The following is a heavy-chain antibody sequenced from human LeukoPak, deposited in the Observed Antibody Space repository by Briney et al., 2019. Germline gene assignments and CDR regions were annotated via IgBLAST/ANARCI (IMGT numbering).Heavy chain of an antibody. D-gene: IGHD1-7*01. Sequence: GESLKISFKGSGYNFINLWLGWVRQMPGKGLEWMGIIYPGDSDTRYSPSFQGQVTMSADKSITTAYLQWSSLRASDTAMYYCARPSNTETNLWYFDLWGRGALVTVSS. CDR2: IYPGDSDT. V-gene: IGHV5-51*01. CDR3: ARPSNTETNLWYFDL. CDR1: GYNFINLW. J-gene: IGHJ2*01.